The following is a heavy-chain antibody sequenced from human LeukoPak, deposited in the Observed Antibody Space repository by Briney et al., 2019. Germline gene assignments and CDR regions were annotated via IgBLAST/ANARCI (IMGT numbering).Heavy chain of an antibody. V-gene: IGHV3-30-3*01. CDR3: ARLGRIAAAGTDYYYGMDV. J-gene: IGHJ6*02. Sequence: AGGSLRLSCAASGFTFSSYAMHWVRQAPGKGLEWVAVISYDGSNKYYADSVKGRFTISRDNSKNTLYLQMNSLRAEDTAVYYCARLGRIAAAGTDYYYGMDVWGQGTTVTVSS. CDR1: GFTFSSYA. D-gene: IGHD6-13*01. CDR2: ISYDGSNK.